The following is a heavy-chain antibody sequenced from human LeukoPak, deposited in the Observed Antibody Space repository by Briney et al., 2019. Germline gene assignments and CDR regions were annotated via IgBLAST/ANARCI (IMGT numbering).Heavy chain of an antibody. CDR3: ARVMSGYSGYDDLFDRVGFFDY. V-gene: IGHV3-21*01. Sequence: GGSLRLSCAASGFTFSSYSMNWVRQAPGKGLEWVSSISSSSNYIYYADSVKGRFTISRDNAKNSLYLQMKSLRAEDTAVYYCARVMSGYSGYDDLFDRVGFFDYWGQGTLVTVSS. CDR2: ISSSSNYI. D-gene: IGHD5-12*01. J-gene: IGHJ4*02. CDR1: GFTFSSYS.